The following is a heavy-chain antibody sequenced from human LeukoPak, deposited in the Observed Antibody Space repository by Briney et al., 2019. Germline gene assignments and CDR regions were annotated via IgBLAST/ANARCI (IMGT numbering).Heavy chain of an antibody. V-gene: IGHV1-8*01. J-gene: IGHJ6*02. CDR1: GDTFTSYD. Sequence: ASVKVSCKTSGDTFTSYDINWVQQATGQGLEWMGWMNPRSGNTIYTQKFQGRVAMTRDTSTSTAYMELSSLRSEDTAVYYCARGGTLVQGVTILYGMDVWGQGTTVTVSS. D-gene: IGHD3-10*01. CDR3: ARGGTLVQGVTILYGMDV. CDR2: MNPRSGNT.